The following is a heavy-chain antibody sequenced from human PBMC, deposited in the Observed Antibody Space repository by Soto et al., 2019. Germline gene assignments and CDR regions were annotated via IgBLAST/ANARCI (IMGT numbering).Heavy chain of an antibody. V-gene: IGHV3-30*18. CDR2: ISYDGSKK. D-gene: IGHD3-22*01. CDR1: GFAFSSYG. Sequence: QVQLVESGGGVVQPGTSLRLSCAASGFAFSSYGIHWVRQAPGKGLEWVAGISYDGSKKYYADSVKGQFTISRDNSENTLRLQMDGLRADDTAVYYCAKDTYYHDTSGYYVFDHWGQGTLVTVSS. J-gene: IGHJ4*02. CDR3: AKDTYYHDTSGYYVFDH.